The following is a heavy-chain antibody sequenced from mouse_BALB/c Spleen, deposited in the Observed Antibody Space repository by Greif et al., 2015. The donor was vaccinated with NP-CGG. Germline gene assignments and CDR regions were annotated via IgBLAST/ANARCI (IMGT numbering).Heavy chain of an antibody. J-gene: IGHJ4*01. D-gene: IGHD1-1*01. CDR1: GYTFTSYW. Sequence: VQLQQSGAELAKPGASVKMSCKASGYTFTSYWMHWVKQRPGQGLEWFGYINPSTGYTEYNQKFKDKATLTADKSSSTAYMQLSSLTSEDSAVYYCASYYYGSSYAMDYWGQGTSVTVSS. V-gene: IGHV1-7*01. CDR2: INPSTGYT. CDR3: ASYYYGSSYAMDY.